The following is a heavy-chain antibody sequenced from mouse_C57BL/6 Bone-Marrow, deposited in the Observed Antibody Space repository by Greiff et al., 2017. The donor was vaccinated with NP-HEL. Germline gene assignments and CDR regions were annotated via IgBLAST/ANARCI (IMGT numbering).Heavy chain of an antibody. CDR1: GFTFSSYA. J-gene: IGHJ1*03. V-gene: IGHV5-4*01. Sequence: EVQRVESGGGLVKPGGSLKLSCAASGFTFSSYAMSWVRQTPEKRLEWVATISDGGSYTYYPDNVKGRFTISRDNAKNNLYLQMSHLKSEDTAMYYCARDHYGRWYFDVWGTGTTVTVSS. CDR2: ISDGGSYT. CDR3: ARDHYGRWYFDV. D-gene: IGHD1-1*01.